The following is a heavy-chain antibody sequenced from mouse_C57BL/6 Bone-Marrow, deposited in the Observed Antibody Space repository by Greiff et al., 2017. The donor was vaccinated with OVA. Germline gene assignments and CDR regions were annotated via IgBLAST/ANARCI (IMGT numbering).Heavy chain of an antibody. CDR1: GFTFSSYA. D-gene: IGHD1-1*01. Sequence: EVKLMESGGGLVKPGGSLKLSCAASGFTFSSYAMSWVRQTPDKRLEWVATISDGGSYTYYPDNVKGRFTISRDNAKNNLYLQMSHLKSEDTAMYYCARDPITTVVAPYAMDYWGQGTSVTVSS. CDR3: ARDPITTVVAPYAMDY. V-gene: IGHV5-4*01. J-gene: IGHJ4*01. CDR2: ISDGGSYT.